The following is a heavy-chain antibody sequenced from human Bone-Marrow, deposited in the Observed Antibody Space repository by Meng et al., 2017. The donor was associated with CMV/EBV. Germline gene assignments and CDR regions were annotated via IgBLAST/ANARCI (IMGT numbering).Heavy chain of an antibody. CDR1: GGSISSGGYY. V-gene: IGHV4-31*02. Sequence: SGGSISSGGYYWTWIRQHPGKGLEWIGYIYYSGSTYYTPSLKSRVTISVDTSKNQFSLKLSSVTAADTAVYYCAREGLYHAGGFDPWGQGTLVTVSS. CDR2: IYYSGST. J-gene: IGHJ5*02. CDR3: AREGLYHAGGFDP. D-gene: IGHD7-27*01.